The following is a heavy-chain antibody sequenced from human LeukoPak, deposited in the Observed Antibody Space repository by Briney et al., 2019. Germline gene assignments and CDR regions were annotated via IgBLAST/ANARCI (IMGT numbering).Heavy chain of an antibody. J-gene: IGHJ4*02. Sequence: KASETLSLTCTVSGVSISSSNSYWGWIRQPPGKGLEWIGSIYYSGNTYYNASLKSQVSISIDTSKNQFSLKLTSVTVADTAVYYCARQTGSGLFILPGGQGTLVTVSS. CDR2: IYYSGNT. V-gene: IGHV4-39*01. CDR1: GVSISSSNSY. D-gene: IGHD3/OR15-3a*01. CDR3: ARQTGSGLFILP.